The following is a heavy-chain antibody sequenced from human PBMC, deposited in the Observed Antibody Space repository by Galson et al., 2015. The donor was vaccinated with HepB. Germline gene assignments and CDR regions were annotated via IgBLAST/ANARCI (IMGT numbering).Heavy chain of an antibody. Sequence: QSGAEVKKPGASVKVSCKASGYTFTSYGISWVRQAPGQGLEWMGWISAYNGNTNYAQKLQGRVTMTTDTSTSTAYMELRSLRSDDTAVYYCAREVRSYSYGPQYYFDYWGQGTLVTVSS. CDR3: AREVRSYSYGPQYYFDY. CDR2: ISAYNGNT. V-gene: IGHV1-18*01. D-gene: IGHD5-18*01. CDR1: GYTFTSYG. J-gene: IGHJ4*02.